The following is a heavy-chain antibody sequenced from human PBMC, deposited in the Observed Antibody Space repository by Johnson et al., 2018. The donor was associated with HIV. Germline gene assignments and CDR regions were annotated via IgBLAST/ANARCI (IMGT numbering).Heavy chain of an antibody. D-gene: IGHD3-9*01. CDR1: GFTVSSNE. CDR2: IYSGGST. J-gene: IGHJ3*02. V-gene: IGHV3-66*01. Sequence: VQLVESRGVLVQPGGSLRLSCAASGFTVSSNEMSWVRQAPGKGLEWVSVIYSGGSTYYADSVKGRFTISRDNSKNTLYLQMNSLRAEDTAVYYCARVLTTRGAFYIWGQGTVVSVSS. CDR3: ARVLTTRGAFYI.